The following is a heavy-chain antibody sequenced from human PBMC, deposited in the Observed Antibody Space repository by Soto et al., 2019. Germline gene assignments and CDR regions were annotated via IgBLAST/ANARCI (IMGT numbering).Heavy chain of an antibody. V-gene: IGHV4-59*01. CDR1: GRPINSSS. D-gene: IGHD3-22*01. J-gene: IGHJ5*01. CDR3: ASTYDSNGSANEFAS. CDR2: IYDSGIT. Sequence: PSGPLSLPCAVSGRPINSSSWRWVRQPPGPGLAWLGYIYDSGITSYTPSLTSRGTRSADTSTNQVSLKLPSVTGADTAVYYCASTYDSNGSANEFASWGHGTLVTVSS.